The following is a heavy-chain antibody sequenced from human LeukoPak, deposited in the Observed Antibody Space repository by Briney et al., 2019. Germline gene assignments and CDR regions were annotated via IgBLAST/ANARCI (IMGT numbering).Heavy chain of an antibody. D-gene: IGHD6-6*01. Sequence: GGSLRLSCAASGFTFSSYSMNWVRQAPGKGLEWVSYISSSGSSIHYADSVKGRFTISRDNAKNSLYLQMTSLRAEDTAVYYCARDLWGFQLVDYWGQGTLVTVSS. J-gene: IGHJ4*02. V-gene: IGHV3-48*04. CDR2: ISSSGSSI. CDR1: GFTFSSYS. CDR3: ARDLWGFQLVDY.